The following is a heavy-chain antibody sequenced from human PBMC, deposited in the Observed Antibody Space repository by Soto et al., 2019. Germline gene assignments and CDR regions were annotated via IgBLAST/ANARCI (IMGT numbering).Heavy chain of an antibody. Sequence: QVQLQESGPGLVKPSQTLSLTCTVSGGSISSGGYYWSWIRQHPGKGLEWIGYIYYSGSTYYNPSLKSRVTXSXDXXKNQFSLKLGSVTAADTAVYYCARSPEATVTAFDYWGQGTLVTVSS. V-gene: IGHV4-31*03. CDR3: ARSPEATVTAFDY. CDR1: GGSISSGGYY. J-gene: IGHJ4*02. CDR2: IYYSGST. D-gene: IGHD4-17*01.